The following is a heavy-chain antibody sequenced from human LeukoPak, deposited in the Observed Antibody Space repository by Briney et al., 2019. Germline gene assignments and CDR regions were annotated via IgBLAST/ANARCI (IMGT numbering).Heavy chain of an antibody. CDR2: ITPNSGGT. J-gene: IGHJ5*02. D-gene: IGHD3-10*01. Sequence: ASVTVSCKASGYTFTGYYMHWVRHAPGQGLEWMGWITPNSGGTNYAQKFQGRVTMTRDTSISTAYMVLSRLRSDDTAVYYCARDSVTMVRGGSNWFDRWGQGTLVTVCS. CDR3: ARDSVTMVRGGSNWFDR. CDR1: GYTFTGYY. V-gene: IGHV1-2*02.